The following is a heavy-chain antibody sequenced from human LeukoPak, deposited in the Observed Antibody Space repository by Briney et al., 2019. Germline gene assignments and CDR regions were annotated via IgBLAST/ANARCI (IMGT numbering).Heavy chain of an antibody. CDR2: IRYDGSNK. CDR1: GFTFSSYG. D-gene: IGHD3-10*01. J-gene: IGHJ6*03. CDR3: AYYGSGSYYNYYYYMDV. V-gene: IGHV3-30*02. Sequence: GGSLTLSCTASGFTFSSYGMHWVRQAPGKGLEWVAFIRYDGSNKYYVDSVKGRFTISRDNSKNTLYLQMNSLRAEDTAVYYCAYYGSGSYYNYYYYMDVWGKGTTVTVSS.